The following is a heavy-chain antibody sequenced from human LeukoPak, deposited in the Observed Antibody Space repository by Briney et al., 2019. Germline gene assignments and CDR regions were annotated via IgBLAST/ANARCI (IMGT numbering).Heavy chain of an antibody. CDR3: ARDIYDILTGYLVCGMDV. Sequence: GGSLRLSCAASGFTFSTYAMSWVRQAPGKGLEWVSAISGSGGSTYYADSVKGRFTISRDNAKNSLYLQMNSLRAEDTAVYYCARDIYDILTGYLVCGMDVWGQGTTVTVSS. V-gene: IGHV3-23*01. CDR1: GFTFSTYA. CDR2: ISGSGGST. D-gene: IGHD3-9*01. J-gene: IGHJ6*02.